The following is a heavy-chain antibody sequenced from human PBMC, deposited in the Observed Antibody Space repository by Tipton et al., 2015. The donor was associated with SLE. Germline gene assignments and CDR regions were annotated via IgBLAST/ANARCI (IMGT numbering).Heavy chain of an antibody. CDR2: IYASGNT. J-gene: IGHJ5*02. CDR1: GGSISNSNYY. CDR3: SRAKAGFGVLTSIWFDA. Sequence: TLSLTCTVSGGSISNSNYYWSWIRQPAGKGLEWIGRIYASGNTNYNPSLKSRVTISVDTSKNQFSLRLTYVTAADTALYFCSRAKAGFGVLTSIWFDAWGQGTRVAVPP. D-gene: IGHD3-3*01. V-gene: IGHV4-61*02.